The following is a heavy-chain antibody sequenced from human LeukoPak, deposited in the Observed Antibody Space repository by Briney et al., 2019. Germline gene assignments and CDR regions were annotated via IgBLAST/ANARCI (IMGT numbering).Heavy chain of an antibody. V-gene: IGHV3-13*04. CDR2: IGTAGDT. CDR3: ARGGSGSQGGLYGMGV. J-gene: IGHJ6*02. D-gene: IGHD3-22*01. CDR1: GFTFSSYD. Sequence: GGSLRLSCAASGFTFSSYDMHWVRQATGKGLEWVSAIGTAGDTYYPGSVKGRFTISRENAKNSLYLQMNSLRAGDTAVYYCARGGSGSQGGLYGMGVWGQGTTVTVSS.